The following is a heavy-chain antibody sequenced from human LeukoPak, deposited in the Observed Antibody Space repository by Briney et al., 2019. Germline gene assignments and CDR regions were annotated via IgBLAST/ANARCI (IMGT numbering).Heavy chain of an antibody. D-gene: IGHD1-14*01. J-gene: IGHJ4*02. CDR3: ARVNTGKVTLDY. CDR2: IYYIGST. CDR1: GGSFSGYY. V-gene: IGHV4-59*01. Sequence: SETLSLTCAVYGGSFSGYYWTWIRQPPGKGLEWIGYIYYIGSTNYNPSLASRITISLDTSKSQFSLTLNSVTAADTAIYFCARVNTGKVTLDYWGQGILVTVSS.